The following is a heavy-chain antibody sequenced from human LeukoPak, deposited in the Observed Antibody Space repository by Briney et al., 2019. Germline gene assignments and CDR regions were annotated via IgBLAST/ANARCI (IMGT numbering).Heavy chain of an antibody. CDR1: GGSISSYY. CDR3: ARDPLWWVRGGYFDY. CDR2: IYTSGST. Sequence: SETLSLTCTVSGGSISSYYWSWIRQPAGKGLEWIGRIYTSGSTNYNPSLKSRVTMSVDTSKNQFSLKLSSVTAADTAVYYCARDPLWWVRGGYFDYWGQGTLVTVSS. D-gene: IGHD3-10*01. J-gene: IGHJ4*02. V-gene: IGHV4-4*07.